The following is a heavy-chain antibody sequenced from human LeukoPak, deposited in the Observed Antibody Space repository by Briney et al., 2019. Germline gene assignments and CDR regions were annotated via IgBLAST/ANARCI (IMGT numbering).Heavy chain of an antibody. CDR2: IYPGDSDT. V-gene: IGHV5-51*01. CDR1: GYSFTSYW. J-gene: IGHJ2*01. CDR3: ARAFWSGYSPLSNFDL. D-gene: IGHD3-3*01. Sequence: GESLKISCKGSGYSFTSYWIGWVRQMPGKGLEWMGNIYPGDSDTRYSPSFQGQVTISADKSISTAYLQWSSLKASNTAMYYCARAFWSGYSPLSNFDLWGRGTLVTVSS.